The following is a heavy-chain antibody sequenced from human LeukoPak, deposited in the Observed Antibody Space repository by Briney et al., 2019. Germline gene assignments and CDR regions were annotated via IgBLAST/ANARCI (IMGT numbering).Heavy chain of an antibody. CDR2: ISGSGGST. CDR3: AKDGVDYDILTGHYFDY. J-gene: IGHJ4*02. D-gene: IGHD3-9*01. Sequence: GGSLRLSCAASGFTFSSYAMSWVRQAPGKGLEWVSAISGSGGSTYYSDSVKGRFTISRDNSKNTLYLQINSPRAEYTAVYYCAKDGVDYDILTGHYFDYCGQGTLVTVSS. CDR1: GFTFSSYA. V-gene: IGHV3-23*01.